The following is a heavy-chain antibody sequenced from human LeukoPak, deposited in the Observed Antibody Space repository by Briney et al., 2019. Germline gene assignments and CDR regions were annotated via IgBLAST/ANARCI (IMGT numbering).Heavy chain of an antibody. CDR1: GFTFGDYA. V-gene: IGHV3-49*03. CDR2: IRSKHYGGTT. Sequence: GGALRLSCTASGFTFGDYAMSWFRQAPGKGLEWVGLIRSKHYGGTTEYAASVKGRFTISRDDSKSIAYLQMNSLKTDDTAVYYCTRVRYYYGSGSYEYWGQGTLVTVSS. CDR3: TRVRYYYGSGSYEY. D-gene: IGHD3-10*01. J-gene: IGHJ4*02.